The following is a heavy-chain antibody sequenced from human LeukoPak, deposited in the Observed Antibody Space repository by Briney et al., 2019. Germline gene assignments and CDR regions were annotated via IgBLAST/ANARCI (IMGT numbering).Heavy chain of an antibody. CDR3: ARGKPAPGIAVAGIDVEDY. J-gene: IGHJ4*02. CDR2: IIPILGIA. CDR1: GGTFSSYA. V-gene: IGHV1-69*04. Sequence: ASVKVSCKASGGTFSSYAISWVRQAPGQGLEWMGRIIPILGIANYAQKFQGRVTITADKSTSTAYMELSSLRSEDTAVYYCARGKPAPGIAVAGIDVEDYWGQGTLVTVSS. D-gene: IGHD6-19*01.